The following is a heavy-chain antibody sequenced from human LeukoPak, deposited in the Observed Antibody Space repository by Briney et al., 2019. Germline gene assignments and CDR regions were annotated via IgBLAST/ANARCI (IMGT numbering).Heavy chain of an antibody. V-gene: IGHV4-39*01. J-gene: IGHJ4*02. CDR3: ARSQSVAARPRD. CDR1: GGSISSSSYY. CDR2: IYYSGST. D-gene: IGHD6-6*01. Sequence: SETLSLTCTVSGGSISSSSYYWGWIRQPPGKGLEWIGSIYYSGSTYYNPSLKSRVTISVDTSKNQFSLKLSSVTAADTAVYYCARSQSVAARPRDWGQGTLVTVSS.